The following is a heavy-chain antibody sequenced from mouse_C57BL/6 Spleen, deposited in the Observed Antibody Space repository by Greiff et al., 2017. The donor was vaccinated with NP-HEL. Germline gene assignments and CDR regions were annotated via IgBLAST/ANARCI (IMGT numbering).Heavy chain of an antibody. CDR3: ARNEVGRGDYFDY. D-gene: IGHD4-1*01. CDR2: IWSGGST. CDR1: GFSLTSYG. Sequence: VQVVESGPGLVQPSQSLSITCTVSGFSLTSYGVHWVRQSPGKGLEWLGVIWSGGSTDYNAAFISRLSISKDNSKSQVFFKMNSLQADDTAIYYCARNEVGRGDYFDYWGQGTTLTVSS. J-gene: IGHJ2*01. V-gene: IGHV2-2*01.